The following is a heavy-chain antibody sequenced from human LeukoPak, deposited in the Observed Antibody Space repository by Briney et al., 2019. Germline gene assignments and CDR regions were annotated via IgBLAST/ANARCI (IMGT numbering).Heavy chain of an antibody. CDR3: ARTTEGGYTYNYFYYYYMDV. J-gene: IGHJ6*03. V-gene: IGHV3-48*01. CDR2: ISSSSSTI. Sequence: GGSLRLSCAASGFTFSSYSMLWVRQAPGKGLEWVSYISSSSSTIYYADSVKGRFTISRDNAKNSLYLQMNTLRAEDTAVYYCARTTEGGYTYNYFYYYYMDVWGKGTTVTISS. D-gene: IGHD5-18*01. CDR1: GFTFSSYS.